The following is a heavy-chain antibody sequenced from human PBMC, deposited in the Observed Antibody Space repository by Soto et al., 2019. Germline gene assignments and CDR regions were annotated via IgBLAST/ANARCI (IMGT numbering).Heavy chain of an antibody. V-gene: IGHV3-53*01. D-gene: IGHD3-16*02. CDR2: IYSGGST. CDR1: GFTVSSNY. J-gene: IGHJ6*02. Sequence: GGSLRLSCAASGFTVSSNYMSWVRQAPGKGLEWVSVIYSGGSTYYADSVKGRFTISRDNSKNTLYLQMNSLRAEDTAVYYCASSEGGSSFYYYGMDVWGQGTTVTVSS. CDR3: ASSEGGSSFYYYGMDV.